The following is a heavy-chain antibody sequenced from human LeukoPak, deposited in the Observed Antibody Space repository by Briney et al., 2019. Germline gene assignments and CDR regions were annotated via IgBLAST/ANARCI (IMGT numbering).Heavy chain of an antibody. CDR3: ARGHCSSTSCYSVGAFDI. J-gene: IGHJ3*02. D-gene: IGHD2-2*01. Sequence: NPSETLSLTCTVSGGSISSYYWSWIRQPPGKGLEWIGYIYYSGSTNYNPSLKSRVTISVDTSKNQFSLKLSSVTAADTAVYSCARGHCSSTSCYSVGAFDIWGQGTMVTVSS. CDR2: IYYSGST. CDR1: GGSISSYY. V-gene: IGHV4-59*01.